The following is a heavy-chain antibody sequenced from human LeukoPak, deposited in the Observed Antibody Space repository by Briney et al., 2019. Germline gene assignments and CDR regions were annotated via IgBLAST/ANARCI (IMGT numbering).Heavy chain of an antibody. D-gene: IGHD2-2*01. V-gene: IGHV3-7*05. CDR3: VRRRATSCCYTFDY. J-gene: IGHJ4*02. CDR1: GFTFTNYW. CDR2: IKPDGSEK. Sequence: PGGSLRLSRAASGFTFTNYWMTWVRQSPRKWLEWLANIKPDGSEKYHVDSVKCRFTISRDNAKNSLYLQMNSLRAEDTAVYYCVRRRATSCCYTFDYWGLGTLVTVSS.